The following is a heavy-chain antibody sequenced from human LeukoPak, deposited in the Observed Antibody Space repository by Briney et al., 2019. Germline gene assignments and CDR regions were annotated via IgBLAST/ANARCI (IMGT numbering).Heavy chain of an antibody. J-gene: IGHJ5*02. CDR2: ISGSGGNT. D-gene: IGHD1-1*01. CDR1: GFTFSSYA. V-gene: IGHV3-23*01. Sequence: QPGASLRLSCAASGFTFSSYAMSWVRQAPGKGLEWVSAISGSGGNTYYVDSVKGRFTISRDNSKNTLYLQMNSLTAEDTAVYYCAKRKIPGPEVREWFAPWGQRTVVTVSS. CDR3: AKRKIPGPEVREWFAP.